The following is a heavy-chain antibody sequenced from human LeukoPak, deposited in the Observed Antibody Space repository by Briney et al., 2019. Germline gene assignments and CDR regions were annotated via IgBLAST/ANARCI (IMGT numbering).Heavy chain of an antibody. Sequence: ASVKVSCKASGYTFTNYYMHWVRQAPGQGLEWMGIINPSGGSTSYAQKFQGRVTMTRDTTTSTVYMELSSLRSEDTAVYYCAGMLGVTTGVDYWGQGSLVTVSS. CDR3: AGMLGVTTGVDY. CDR2: INPSGGST. J-gene: IGHJ4*02. D-gene: IGHD3-10*02. CDR1: GYTFTNYY. V-gene: IGHV1-46*01.